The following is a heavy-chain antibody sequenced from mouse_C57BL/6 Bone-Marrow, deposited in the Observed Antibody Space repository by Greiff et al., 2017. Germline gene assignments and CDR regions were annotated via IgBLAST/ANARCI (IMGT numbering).Heavy chain of an antibody. Sequence: AQLQQSGAELARPGASVKLSCKASGYTFTSYGISWVTQRTGQGLEWIGEIYPRSGNTYYNEKFKGKATLTADKSSRTAYMGLRSLTSEDAAVYFCARTMGGLLRPFAYWGQGTLVTVSA. D-gene: IGHD1-2*01. CDR1: GYTFTSYG. V-gene: IGHV1-81*01. CDR2: IYPRSGNT. CDR3: ARTMGGLLRPFAY. J-gene: IGHJ3*01.